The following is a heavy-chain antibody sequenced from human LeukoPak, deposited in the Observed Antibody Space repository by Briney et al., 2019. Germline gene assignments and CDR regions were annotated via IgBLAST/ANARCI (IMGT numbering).Heavy chain of an antibody. V-gene: IGHV3-11*01. Sequence: GGSLRLSCAASGFTFSDYYMSWIRQAPGKGLEWVSYISSSGSTIYYADSVKGRFTISRDNAKNSLYLQMNSLTAEDTAVYYCARVNVGGPYYMDVWGKGTTVTVSS. CDR3: ARVNVGGPYYMDV. CDR1: GFTFSDYY. CDR2: ISSSGSTI. D-gene: IGHD2-15*01. J-gene: IGHJ6*03.